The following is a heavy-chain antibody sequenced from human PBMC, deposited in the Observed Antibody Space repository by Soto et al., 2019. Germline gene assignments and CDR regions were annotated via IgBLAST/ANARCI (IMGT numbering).Heavy chain of an antibody. D-gene: IGHD6-13*01. V-gene: IGHV1-69*13. J-gene: IGHJ6*02. CDR3: AGGAIAAAGSYYYYGMDV. CDR2: IIPIFGTA. Sequence: SVKVSCKASGGTFSSYAINWVRQAPGQGLEWMGGIIPIFGTANYAQKFQGRVTITADESTSTAYMELSSLRSEDTAVYYCAGGAIAAAGSYYYYGMDVWGQGTTVTVPS. CDR1: GGTFSSYA.